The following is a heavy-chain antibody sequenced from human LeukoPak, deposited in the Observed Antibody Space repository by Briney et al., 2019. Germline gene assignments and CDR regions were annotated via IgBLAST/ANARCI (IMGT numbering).Heavy chain of an antibody. CDR2: ISGSGGST. CDR3: AELGITMIGGV. Sequence: GGSLRLSCAPSGFTFSSYAMSWVRPAPGKGLEWVSAISGSGGSTYYADSVKGRFTISRDNAKNSLYLQMNSLRAEDTAVYYCAELGITMIGGVWGKGTTVTISS. CDR1: GFTFSSYA. V-gene: IGHV3-23*01. D-gene: IGHD3-10*02. J-gene: IGHJ6*04.